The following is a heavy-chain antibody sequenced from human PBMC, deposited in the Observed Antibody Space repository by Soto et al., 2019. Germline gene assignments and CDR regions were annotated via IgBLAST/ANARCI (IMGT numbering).Heavy chain of an antibody. V-gene: IGHV2-5*02. D-gene: IGHD3-10*01. Sequence: QITLKESGPTLVKPTQTLTLTCTCSGFSLTSSGVGVGWIRQAPGKSLEWLAIIYWDDDKRYSPSLKSRLAITKDTSKNEVVLTMTGVNPVDTATYYCAHRIFTSGSFSAFDVWGQGTLVTVSS. J-gene: IGHJ3*01. CDR1: GFSLTSSGVG. CDR3: AHRIFTSGSFSAFDV. CDR2: IYWDDDK.